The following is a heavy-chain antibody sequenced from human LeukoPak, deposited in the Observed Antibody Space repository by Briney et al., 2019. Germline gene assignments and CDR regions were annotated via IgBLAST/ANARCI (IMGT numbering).Heavy chain of an antibody. J-gene: IGHJ4*02. Sequence: SETLSPTCAVSGYPISSVYYWGWIRPPPGKGLEWIGTIYHSGSTNYNPSLKSRVTISVDTSKNQFSLTLSSVTAADTAVYYCARVNYYDSSGYFGYFDYWGQGTLVTVSS. CDR1: GYPISSVYY. V-gene: IGHV4-38-2*01. CDR3: ARVNYYDSSGYFGYFDY. D-gene: IGHD3-22*01. CDR2: IYHSGST.